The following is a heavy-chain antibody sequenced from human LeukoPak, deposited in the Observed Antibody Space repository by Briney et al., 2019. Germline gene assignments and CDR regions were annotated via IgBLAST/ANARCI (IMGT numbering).Heavy chain of an antibody. J-gene: IGHJ4*02. D-gene: IGHD3-10*01. Sequence: SETLSLTCAVYGGSFSGYYWSWIRQPPGKGLEWIGEIDHSGSTNYNPSLKSRVTISVDTSKNQFSLKLSSVTAADTAVYYCAREKWAITMVRGVAHFDYWGQGTLVTVSS. CDR1: GGSFSGYY. V-gene: IGHV4-34*01. CDR3: AREKWAITMVRGVAHFDY. CDR2: IDHSGST.